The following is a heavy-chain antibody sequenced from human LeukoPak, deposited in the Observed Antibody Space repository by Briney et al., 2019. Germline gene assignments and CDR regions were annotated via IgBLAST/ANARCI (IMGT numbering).Heavy chain of an antibody. V-gene: IGHV4-59*01. J-gene: IGHJ6*03. CDR2: IYYSGST. D-gene: IGHD3-10*01. Sequence: SETLSLTCTVSGGSISSYYWSWIRQPPGKGLEWIGYIYYSGSTNYDPSLKSRVTISVDTSKNQFSLKLSSVTAEDTAVYYCARDVRYYYGSGSYGDYYYYMDVWGKGTTVTVSS. CDR3: ARDVRYYYGSGSYGDYYYYMDV. CDR1: GGSISSYY.